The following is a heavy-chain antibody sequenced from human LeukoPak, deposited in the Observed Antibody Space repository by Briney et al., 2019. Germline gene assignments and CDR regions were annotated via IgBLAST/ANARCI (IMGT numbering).Heavy chain of an antibody. J-gene: IGHJ4*02. CDR3: ATDLGLTMIRGVIVH. CDR1: GFTFTHAW. Sequence: GGSLRLSCAASGFTFTHAWMTWVRQAPGKGLEWVGRIKSKGDGETTDYAAPVKGRFIMSRDDSKATLYLQMNILQAEDTAVYYCATDLGLTMIRGVIVHWGQGALVTVSS. CDR2: IKSKGDGETT. D-gene: IGHD3-10*01. V-gene: IGHV3-15*01.